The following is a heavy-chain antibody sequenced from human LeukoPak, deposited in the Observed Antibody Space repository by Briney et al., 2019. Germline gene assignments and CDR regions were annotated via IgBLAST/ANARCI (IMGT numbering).Heavy chain of an antibody. J-gene: IGHJ3*02. CDR2: IYYSGST. Sequence: PSETLSLTCTASGVSISSYYWSWIRQPPGKGLEWIGYIYYSGSTNYNPSLESRVTISVDTSKNQFSLRLSSVTAADTAVYFCASKSERFLETGAFDIWGQGTMVTVSS. D-gene: IGHD3-3*01. V-gene: IGHV4-59*01. CDR1: GVSISSYY. CDR3: ASKSERFLETGAFDI.